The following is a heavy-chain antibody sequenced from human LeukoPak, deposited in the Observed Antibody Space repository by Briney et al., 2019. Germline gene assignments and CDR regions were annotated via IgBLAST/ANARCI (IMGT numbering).Heavy chain of an antibody. CDR2: IYYSGST. Sequence: SETLSLTCSVSGGSISSYYWSWIRQPPGKGLEWIGYIYYSGSTNYNPSLKSRVTISVDTSKSQFSLKLSSVTAADTAVYYCARLGQYYYYGMDVWGQGTTVTVSS. CDR3: ARLGQYYYYGMDV. CDR1: GGSISSYY. J-gene: IGHJ6*02. V-gene: IGHV4-59*08.